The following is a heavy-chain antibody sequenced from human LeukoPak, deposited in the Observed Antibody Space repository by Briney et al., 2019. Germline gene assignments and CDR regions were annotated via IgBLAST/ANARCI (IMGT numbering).Heavy chain of an antibody. D-gene: IGHD3-22*01. CDR3: AMSLITMIVVFDY. Sequence: ASVKVSCKASGGTFSSYAISWVRQAPGQGLEWMGIINPSGGSTSYAQKFQGRVTMTRDTSTSTVYMELSSLRSEDTAVYYCAMSLITMIVVFDYWGQGTLVTVSS. J-gene: IGHJ4*02. CDR1: GGTFSSYA. CDR2: INPSGGST. V-gene: IGHV1-46*01.